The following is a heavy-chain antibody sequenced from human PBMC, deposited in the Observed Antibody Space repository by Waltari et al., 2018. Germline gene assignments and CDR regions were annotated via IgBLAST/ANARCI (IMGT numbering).Heavy chain of an antibody. CDR2: IYPGDSDT. Sequence: EVQLVQSGAEVKKPGESLKISCKGSGYSFTSYWIGWVRQMPGKGLEWMGIIYPGDSDTRYSPSFQGQVTIAADKSISTAYLQWSSLKASDTAMYYCARHRKGLLWFRELFLDYWGQGTLVTVSS. CDR1: GYSFTSYW. CDR3: ARHRKGLLWFRELFLDY. V-gene: IGHV5-51*01. D-gene: IGHD3-10*01. J-gene: IGHJ4*02.